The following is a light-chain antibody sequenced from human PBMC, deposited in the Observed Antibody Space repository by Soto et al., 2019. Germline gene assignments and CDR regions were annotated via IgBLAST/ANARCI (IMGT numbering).Light chain of an antibody. CDR3: SSYTDSSTPVV. J-gene: IGLJ2*01. Sequence: QSVLTQPASVSGSPGQSITISCTGTSSDVGGYNYVFWYQQHPGKAPRLMIYEVSNRPSGVSIRFSGSKSGNTASLSISGLQAEDEADYYCSSYTDSSTPVVFGGGTKVTVL. CDR2: EVS. V-gene: IGLV2-14*01. CDR1: SSDVGGYNY.